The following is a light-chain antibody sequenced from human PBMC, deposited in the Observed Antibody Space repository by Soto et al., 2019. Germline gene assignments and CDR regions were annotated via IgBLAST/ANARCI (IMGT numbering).Light chain of an antibody. Sequence: EIVLTQSPGTLSLSPGEIATLSCRASQSVSNNYFAWYQQKPGQAPRLLIYETSSRYTGTPDRFSGSGSGTDFTLTISRLEPEDFAFYYCQQYGDSPTFGQGTKVDIK. CDR2: ETS. J-gene: IGKJ1*01. CDR1: QSVSNNY. CDR3: QQYGDSPT. V-gene: IGKV3-20*01.